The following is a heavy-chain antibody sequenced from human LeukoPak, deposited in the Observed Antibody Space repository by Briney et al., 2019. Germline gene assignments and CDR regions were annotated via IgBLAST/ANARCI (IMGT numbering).Heavy chain of an antibody. CDR2: TYYRSKWSN. CDR3: ASTVATFYDILTGYDVFDS. CDR1: GDSVSSNSSA. V-gene: IGHV6-1*01. J-gene: IGHJ4*02. Sequence: SQTLSLTCAISGDSVSSNSSAWNWIRQSPSRGLEWLGRTYYRSKWSNDFALSVKDRITFKTDTSKNQVSLQLTSVTPEDTDVYYCASTVATFYDILTGYDVFDSWGQGTPVTVSS. D-gene: IGHD3-9*01.